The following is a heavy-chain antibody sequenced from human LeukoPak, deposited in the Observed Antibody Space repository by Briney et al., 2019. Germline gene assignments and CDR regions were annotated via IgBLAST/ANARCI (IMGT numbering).Heavy chain of an antibody. D-gene: IGHD3-22*01. V-gene: IGHV4-34*01. J-gene: IGHJ4*02. CDR1: GGSFSGYY. Sequence: SETLSLTCAVYGGSFSGYYWSWIRQPPGKGLEWIGEINHSGSTNYNPSLKSRVTISVDTSKNQFSLKLSSVTAADTAVYYCARGRHYYDSKRYYFDYWGQGTLVTVSS. CDR2: INHSGST. CDR3: ARGRHYYDSKRYYFDY.